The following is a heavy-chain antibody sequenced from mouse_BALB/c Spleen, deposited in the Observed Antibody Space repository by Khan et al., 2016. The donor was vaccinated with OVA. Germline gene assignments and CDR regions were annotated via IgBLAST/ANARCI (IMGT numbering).Heavy chain of an antibody. CDR3: ARGDGYYEDAMDY. CDR2: IWAGGST. CDR1: GFSLTSYG. Sequence: QVQLKESGPGLVAPSQSLSITCPVSGFSLTSYGVPWVRQPPGKGLEWLGVIWAGGSTNYNSALMSRLSISKDNSKSQVFLKMNSLQTDDTAMYYCARGDGYYEDAMDYWGQGTSVTVSS. D-gene: IGHD2-3*01. J-gene: IGHJ4*01. V-gene: IGHV2-9*02.